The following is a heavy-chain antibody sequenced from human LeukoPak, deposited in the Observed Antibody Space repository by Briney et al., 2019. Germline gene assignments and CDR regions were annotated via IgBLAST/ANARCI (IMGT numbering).Heavy chain of an antibody. J-gene: IGHJ4*02. V-gene: IGHV3-7*01. D-gene: IGHD3-16*02. CDR3: ARAFYDYFWGSYRY. Sequence: PGGSLRLSCAASGFTFSSCWMNWVRQAPGKVLEWVANIEQDGIEKYYVDSVKGRFTISRDNAKNSLYLQMNSLRAEDTAVYYCARAFYDYFWGSYRYWGQGTLVTVSS. CDR2: IEQDGIEK. CDR1: GFTFSSCW.